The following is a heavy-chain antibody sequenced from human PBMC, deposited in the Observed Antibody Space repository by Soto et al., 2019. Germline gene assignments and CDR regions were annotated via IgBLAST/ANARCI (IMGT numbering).Heavy chain of an antibody. J-gene: IGHJ2*01. V-gene: IGHV4-59*01. CDR1: GGSISSYY. Sequence: SDTLSLTCTVSGGSISSYYWSWIRQPPGKGLEWIGYIYYTGSTNYNPSLKSRVTISVDTSKNQFSLQLSSVTAADTAVYYCANSNWYFELWGRGTLDTVSS. CDR3: ANSNWYFEL. CDR2: IYYTGST.